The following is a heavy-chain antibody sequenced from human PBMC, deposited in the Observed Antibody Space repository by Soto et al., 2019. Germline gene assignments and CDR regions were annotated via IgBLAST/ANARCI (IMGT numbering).Heavy chain of an antibody. Sequence: EVQLVESGGGLVQPGGSLKLSCAASGFTFSGSAMHWVRQASGKGLEWVGRIRSKANSYATAYAASVKGRFTIFRDHAKNTAYLQMNSLKTEDTAVYYCTGSYGSDHYYYYGMDVWGQGTTVTVSS. V-gene: IGHV3-73*02. CDR3: TGSYGSDHYYYYGMDV. CDR1: GFTFSGSA. J-gene: IGHJ6*02. D-gene: IGHD3-10*01. CDR2: IRSKANSYAT.